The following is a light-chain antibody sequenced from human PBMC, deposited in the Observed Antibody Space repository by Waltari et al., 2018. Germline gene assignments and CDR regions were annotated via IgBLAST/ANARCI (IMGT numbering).Light chain of an antibody. Sequence: QSALTQPASVSGSPGQSITIPCTGTSSAARGYNLVSWYQQHPGKAPKVMIYDDDKRPSGVSNRFSGSKSGNTASLTISGLQAEDEADYYCCSYPGITTPWVFGGGTTLTVL. CDR2: DDD. J-gene: IGLJ3*02. CDR3: CSYPGITTPWV. V-gene: IGLV2-23*01. CDR1: SSAARGYNL.